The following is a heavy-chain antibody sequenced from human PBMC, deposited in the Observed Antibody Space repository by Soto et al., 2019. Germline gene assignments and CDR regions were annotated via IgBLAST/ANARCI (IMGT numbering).Heavy chain of an antibody. V-gene: IGHV1-69*13. CDR2: IIPIFGTA. J-gene: IGHJ6*02. CDR3: ARPYDILTTFPLYGMDV. Sequence: SVKVSCKASGGTFSSYAISWVRQAPGQGLEWMGGIIPIFGTANYAQKFQGRVTITADESTSAAYMELSSLRSEDTAVYYCARPYDILTTFPLYGMDVWGQGTTVTVSS. CDR1: GGTFSSYA. D-gene: IGHD3-9*01.